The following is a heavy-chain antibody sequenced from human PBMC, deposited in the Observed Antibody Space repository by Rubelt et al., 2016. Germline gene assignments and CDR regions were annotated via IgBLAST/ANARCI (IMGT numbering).Heavy chain of an antibody. CDR3: ASLLDSSSWALSDY. D-gene: IGHD6-13*01. CDR2: IYHSGIA. CDR1: GGSIASSNW. J-gene: IGHJ4*02. Sequence: QLQLQESGPGLVKPSETLSPTCAVSGGSIASSNWWSWFRQPPGKGLEWIGEIYHSGIANYNTSLKSRVTLSVDKSKNQFSLNLNSVTVAEPALYYCASLLDSSSWALSDYWGQGILVTVSS. V-gene: IGHV4-4*02.